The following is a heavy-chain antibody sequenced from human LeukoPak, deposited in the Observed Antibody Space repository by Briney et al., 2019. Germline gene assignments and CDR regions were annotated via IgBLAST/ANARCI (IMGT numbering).Heavy chain of an antibody. J-gene: IGHJ4*02. CDR1: GGSISSSSYS. Sequence: PSETLSLTCTVSGGSISSSSYSWGWIRQPPGKGLEWIGSVYYSGSTYYNPSLKSRVTISVDTSKNQFSLKLSSVTAADTAVYYCARIYYGSGSWDLLEYYFDYWGQGTLVTVSS. CDR3: ARIYYGSGSWDLLEYYFDY. D-gene: IGHD3-10*01. V-gene: IGHV4-39*07. CDR2: VYYSGST.